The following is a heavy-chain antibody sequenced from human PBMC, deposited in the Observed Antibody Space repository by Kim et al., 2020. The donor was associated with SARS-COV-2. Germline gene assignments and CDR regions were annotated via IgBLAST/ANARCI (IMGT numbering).Heavy chain of an antibody. D-gene: IGHD2-15*01. V-gene: IGHV4-39*01. J-gene: IGHJ4*02. CDR1: GGSISSSSYY. Sequence: SETLSLTCTVSGGSISSSSYYWGWIRQPPGKGLEWIGSIYYSGSTYYNPSLKSRVTISVDTSKNQFSLKLSSVTAADTAVYCCASESGGVTLGYWGQGTLVTVSS. CDR2: IYYSGST. CDR3: ASESGGVTLGY.